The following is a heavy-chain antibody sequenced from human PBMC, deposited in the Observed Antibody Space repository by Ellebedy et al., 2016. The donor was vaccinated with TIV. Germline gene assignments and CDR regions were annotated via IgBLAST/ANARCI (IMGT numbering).Heavy chain of an antibody. Sequence: GESLKISCAASGFTVSSSSLTWVRQAPGKGLQWVSIIYTTGLITYADSVRVRFTISRDSSENTLYLQMNRLRADDTAVYYCAKDYTAYSNDVWGQGTLVTVSS. CDR1: GFTVSSSS. V-gene: IGHV3-53*01. CDR2: IYTTGLI. D-gene: IGHD5-18*01. CDR3: AKDYTAYSNDV. J-gene: IGHJ4*02.